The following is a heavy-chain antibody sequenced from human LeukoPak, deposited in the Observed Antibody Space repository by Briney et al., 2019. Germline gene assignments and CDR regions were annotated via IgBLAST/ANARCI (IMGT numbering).Heavy chain of an antibody. Sequence: KPSETLSLTCAVYGGSFSGYYWSWIRQPPGKGLEWIGEINHSGSTNYNPSLKSRVTISVDTSKNQFSLKLSSVTAADTAVYYCARGVRGLRLGELFANWFDPWGQGTLVTVSS. CDR1: GGSFSGYY. CDR3: ARGVRGLRLGELFANWFDP. J-gene: IGHJ5*02. V-gene: IGHV4-34*01. D-gene: IGHD3-16*01. CDR2: INHSGST.